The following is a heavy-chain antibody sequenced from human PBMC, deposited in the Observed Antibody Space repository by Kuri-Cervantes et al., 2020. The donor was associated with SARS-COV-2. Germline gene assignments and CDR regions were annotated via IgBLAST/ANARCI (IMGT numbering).Heavy chain of an antibody. D-gene: IGHD3-22*01. CDR2: IWYDGSNK. V-gene: IGHV3-33*08. CDR3: ARPSNFHHDSGAYV. Sequence: GRSLKISCAASGFTFSSYGMHWVRQAPGKGPEWVAFIWYDGSNKYYADSVKGRFTISRDNFKNTVYLQMNSLRAEDTAVYYCARPSNFHHDSGAYVWGQGTTVTVSS. J-gene: IGHJ6*02. CDR1: GFTFSSYG.